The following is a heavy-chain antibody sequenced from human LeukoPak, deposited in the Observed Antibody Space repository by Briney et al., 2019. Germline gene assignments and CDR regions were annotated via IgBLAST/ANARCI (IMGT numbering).Heavy chain of an antibody. J-gene: IGHJ4*02. D-gene: IGHD2-15*01. CDR2: IHTSGST. CDR1: GDSSSSYY. V-gene: IGHV4-4*09. Sequence: SETLSLACNVSGDSSSSYYWNWIRQPPGKGLEWIGYIHTSGSTDYNPSLKSRVTMSVDTSKNQFSLRLSSVTAADTAVYYCARPGQSSWWVYFNVWGQGTLVTVSS. CDR3: ARPGQSSWWVYFNV.